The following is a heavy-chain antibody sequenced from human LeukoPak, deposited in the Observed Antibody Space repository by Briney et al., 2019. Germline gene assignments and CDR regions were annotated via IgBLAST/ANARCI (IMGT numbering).Heavy chain of an antibody. CDR3: ARGGGRDSGRENDY. D-gene: IGHD1-26*01. CDR2: VSGYNHNT. Sequence: ASVKVSCKASGYTFTRYGVSWVRQAPGQGLEWVGWVSGYNHNTNYAHRLQGRVTMTTDTSTSTAYMELRSLTSDDTAMYYCARGGGRDSGRENDYWGQGTLVTVSS. CDR1: GYTFTRYG. J-gene: IGHJ4*02. V-gene: IGHV1-18*01.